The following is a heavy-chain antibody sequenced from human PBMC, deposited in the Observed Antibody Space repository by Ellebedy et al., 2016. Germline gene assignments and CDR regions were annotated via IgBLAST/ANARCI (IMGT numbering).Heavy chain of an antibody. V-gene: IGHV3-30-3*01. Sequence: GGSLRLSXAASGFTFSNAWMSWVRQAPGKGLEWVAVISYDGSNKYYADSVKGRFTISRDNSKNTLYLQMNSLRAEDTAVYYCARDASRGIAVVGSLDYWGQGTLVTVSS. CDR1: GFTFSNAW. CDR2: ISYDGSNK. CDR3: ARDASRGIAVVGSLDY. J-gene: IGHJ4*02. D-gene: IGHD6-19*01.